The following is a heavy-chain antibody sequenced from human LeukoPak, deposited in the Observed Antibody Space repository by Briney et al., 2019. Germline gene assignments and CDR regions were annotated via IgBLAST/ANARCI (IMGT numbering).Heavy chain of an antibody. V-gene: IGHV1-46*01. CDR2: INPSGGST. CDR3: ARERCSGCSCDSTFDC. D-gene: IGHD2-15*01. CDR1: VYTFTSYY. J-gene: IGHJ4*02. Sequence: ASVKVSCKASVYTFTSYYMHWVRQAPGQGLEWMGIINPSGGSTSYAQKFQGRVTMTRDTSTSTVYMGLSSLRSEDTAVYYCARERCSGCSCDSTFDCWGQGTLVTVSS.